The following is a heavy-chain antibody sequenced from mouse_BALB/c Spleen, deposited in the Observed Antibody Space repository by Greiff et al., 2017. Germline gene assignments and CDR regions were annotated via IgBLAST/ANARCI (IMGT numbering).Heavy chain of an antibody. D-gene: IGHD2-4*01. V-gene: IGHV1-4*02. CDR2: INPSSGYT. Sequence: QVQLQQSAAELARPGASVKMSCKASGYTFTSYTMHWVKQRPGQGLEWIGYINPSSGYTEYNQKFKDKTTLTADKSSSTAYMQLSSLTSEDSAVYYCARMITTGHYAMDYWGQGTSVTVSS. CDR3: ARMITTGHYAMDY. J-gene: IGHJ4*01. CDR1: GYTFTSYT.